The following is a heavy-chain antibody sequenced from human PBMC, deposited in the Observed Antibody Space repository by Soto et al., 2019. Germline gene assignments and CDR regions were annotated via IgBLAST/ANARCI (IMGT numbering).Heavy chain of an antibody. CDR1: GFIFSSYS. V-gene: IGHV3-21*06. CDR2: ISPRSDYI. D-gene: IGHD3-10*01. CDR3: ARVSGTLERYSDLDY. Sequence: EVQLVESWGGLVKPGGSLRLSCAASGFIFSSYSMNWVRQAPGKGLDWVSSISPRSDYIYFADSMRGRFTISRDNAQNSLYLHMNNLRAEDTAVYHCARVSGTLERYSDLDYWGQGTLVTVSS. J-gene: IGHJ4*02.